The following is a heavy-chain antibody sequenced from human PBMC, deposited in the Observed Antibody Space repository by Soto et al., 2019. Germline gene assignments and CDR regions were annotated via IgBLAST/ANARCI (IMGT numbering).Heavy chain of an antibody. CDR2: IYPGDSDT. Sequence: GESLKISCKGSGYNFTSYWIGWVRQMPGKGLEWMGIIYPGDSDTRYSPSFQGQVTISADKSISTAYLQWSSLKASDTAMYYYARLHSGDPSAFDIWGQGTMVTVSS. D-gene: IGHD4-17*01. V-gene: IGHV5-51*01. CDR3: ARLHSGDPSAFDI. CDR1: GYNFTSYW. J-gene: IGHJ3*02.